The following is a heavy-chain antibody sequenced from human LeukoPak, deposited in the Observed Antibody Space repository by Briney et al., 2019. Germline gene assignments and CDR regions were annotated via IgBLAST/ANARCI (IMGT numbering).Heavy chain of an antibody. CDR1: GGSISSYY. V-gene: IGHV4-4*07. J-gene: IGHJ3*02. CDR2: IYTSGTT. D-gene: IGHD5-12*01. CDR3: ARVERWGGYDFESDAFDI. Sequence: SETLSLTCTVSGGSISSYYWSWIWQPAGKGLEWIGRIYTSGTTHYNPSLKSRVTMSVDTSKNQFSLKLSSVTAADTAVYYCARVERWGGYDFESDAFDIWGQGTMVTVSS.